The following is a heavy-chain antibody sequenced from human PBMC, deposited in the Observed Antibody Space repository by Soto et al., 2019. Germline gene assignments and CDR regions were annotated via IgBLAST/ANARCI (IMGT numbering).Heavy chain of an antibody. CDR2: TYYRSKWYN. V-gene: IGHV6-1*01. CDR3: AGMHDRALVY. CDR1: GDSVSSNSAA. D-gene: IGHD1-26*01. Sequence: SQTLSLTCAISGDSVSSNSAAWNWIRQSPSRGLEWLGRTYYRSKWYNEYAVSVKSRITIKPDTSKNQFSLQLNSVIPEDTAVYYCAGMHDRALVYWGQAPLVTVSS. J-gene: IGHJ4*02.